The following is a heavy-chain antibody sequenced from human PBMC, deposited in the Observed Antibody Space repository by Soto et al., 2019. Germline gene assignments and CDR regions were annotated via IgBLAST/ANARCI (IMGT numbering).Heavy chain of an antibody. V-gene: IGHV4-39*01. CDR1: GGSISSSSYY. CDR3: ATSNWFDP. CDR2: IYYSGST. J-gene: IGHJ5*02. Sequence: QLQLQESGPGLVKPSENLSLTCTVSGGSISSSSYYWGWIRQPPGKGLEWIGIIYYSGSTYYNPSLKSRVTLSVDSSKYQFSLKLSSVSATDTAVYYCATSNWFDPWGQGTLVTVSS.